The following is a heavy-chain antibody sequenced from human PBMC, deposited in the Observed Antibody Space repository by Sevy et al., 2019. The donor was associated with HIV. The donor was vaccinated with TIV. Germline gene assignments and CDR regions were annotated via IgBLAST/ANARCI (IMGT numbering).Heavy chain of an antibody. CDR3: ARDYCSSTSRLPQGYYGMDV. J-gene: IGHJ6*02. V-gene: IGHV1-18*04. Sequence: ASVKVSCKASGYTFTSYGISWVRQAPGQGLEWMGWISAYNGNKNYAQRLQGRVTMTTDTSTSTAYMELRSLRSDDTAVYYCARDYCSSTSRLPQGYYGMDVWGQGTTVTVSS. CDR1: GYTFTSYG. CDR2: ISAYNGNK. D-gene: IGHD2-2*01.